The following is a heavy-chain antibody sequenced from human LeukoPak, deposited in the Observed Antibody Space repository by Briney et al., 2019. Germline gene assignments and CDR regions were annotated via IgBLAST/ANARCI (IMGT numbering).Heavy chain of an antibody. CDR2: IYYSGST. Sequence: VYIYYSGSTNYTPSLKSRVTISVDTSKNQFSLKLSSVTAADTAVYYCATAWRGREGYFDYWGQGTLVTVSS. J-gene: IGHJ4*02. V-gene: IGHV4-59*01. CDR3: ATAWRGREGYFDY. D-gene: IGHD1-26*01.